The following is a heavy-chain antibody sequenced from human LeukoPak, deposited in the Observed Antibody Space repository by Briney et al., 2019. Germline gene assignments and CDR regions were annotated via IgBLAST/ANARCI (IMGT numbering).Heavy chain of an antibody. CDR1: CGFFSSRY. V-gene: IGHV5-51*01. CDR2: FNRSGIDT. CDR3: ARRYCGGCTCYNFDH. Sequence: GGALQSSSCAACGFFSSRYIMWWLRLAGREGQGWVSFNRSGIDTYYSASFQGRVTISVDKSTNTPYLQRSSLVAADTAIYYCARRYCGGCTCYNFDHWGQGTLVTGSS. J-gene: IGHJ4*02. D-gene: IGHD2-15*01.